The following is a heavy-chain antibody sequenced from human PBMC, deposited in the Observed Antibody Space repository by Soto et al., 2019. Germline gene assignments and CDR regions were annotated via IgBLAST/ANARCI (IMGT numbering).Heavy chain of an antibody. D-gene: IGHD2-2*01. CDR2: IYWDDDK. J-gene: IGHJ5*02. CDR3: AHSPRAIVVVPAAMRGWFDP. CDR1: GFSLSTSGVG. Sequence: SGPKLVNPTQTVTLTRTFSGFSLSTSGVGVGWIRQPPGKALEWLALIYWDDDKRYSPSLKSRLTITKDTSKNQVVLTMTNMDPVDTATYYCAHSPRAIVVVPAAMRGWFDPWGQGTLVTVSS. V-gene: IGHV2-5*02.